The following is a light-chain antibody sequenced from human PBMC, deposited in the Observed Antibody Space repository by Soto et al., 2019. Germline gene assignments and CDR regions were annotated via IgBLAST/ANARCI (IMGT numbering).Light chain of an antibody. CDR3: AAWDDNLSGLYV. J-gene: IGLJ1*01. Sequence: QSVLTQSPSASGTPGQRVTISCSGGASTIGRNYVYWYQQLPGTAPKLLIYRNSQRPSGVPDRFSGSKSGTSASLAISGIRSEDEADYYCAAWDDNLSGLYVFGAGTKLTVL. V-gene: IGLV1-47*01. CDR2: RNS. CDR1: ASTIGRNY.